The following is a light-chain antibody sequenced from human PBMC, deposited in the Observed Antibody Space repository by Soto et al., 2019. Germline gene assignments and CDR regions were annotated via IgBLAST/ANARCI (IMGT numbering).Light chain of an antibody. Sequence: QSVLTQPPSVSGAPGQRVTISCTGSSSNIGAGYDVHWYQQLPGTAPKLLIYGNSNRPSAVPDRFSGSKSGTSAYLAITGLQAEDEADYYCQSYDSSLSVLYVFGTGTKLNVL. CDR2: GNS. CDR3: QSYDSSLSVLYV. CDR1: SSNIGAGYD. V-gene: IGLV1-40*01. J-gene: IGLJ1*01.